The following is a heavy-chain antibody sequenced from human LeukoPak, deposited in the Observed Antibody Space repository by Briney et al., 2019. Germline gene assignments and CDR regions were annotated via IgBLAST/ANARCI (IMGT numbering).Heavy chain of an antibody. D-gene: IGHD6-6*01. J-gene: IGHJ5*02. CDR2: IYSSGST. V-gene: IGHV4-4*09. CDR3: ARSPPEYSSSSEVGWFDP. Sequence: SETLSLTCTVSTGSISGYYWSWIRQPPGKGLEWIGYIYSSGSTSYNHSLRSRVTMSVDTSKNQFSLILKSVTAADTAVYYCARSPPEYSSSSEVGWFDPWGQGTLVTVSS. CDR1: TGSISGYY.